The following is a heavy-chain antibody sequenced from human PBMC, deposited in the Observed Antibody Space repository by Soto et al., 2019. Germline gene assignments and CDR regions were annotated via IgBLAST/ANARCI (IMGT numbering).Heavy chain of an antibody. CDR2: ISAYNGNT. CDR3: ARGAFCGGAPGCRDMDV. J-gene: IGHJ6*02. Sequence: QIQLVQSGGEVKKPGASVKVSCKSSGYNFISHSITWVRQAPGQGLEWMGRISAYNGNTNHAQKFQGRLTMTTDTSTSTAYMELRSLRSDDTAVYYCARGAFCGGAPGCRDMDVWGQGTTATVSS. D-gene: IGHD2-21*01. CDR1: GYNFISHS. V-gene: IGHV1-18*01.